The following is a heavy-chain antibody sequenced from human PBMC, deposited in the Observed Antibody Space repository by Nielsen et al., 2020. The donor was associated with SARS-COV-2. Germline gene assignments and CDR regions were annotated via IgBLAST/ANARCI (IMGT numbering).Heavy chain of an antibody. CDR2: IWYDGSNK. CDR1: GFTFSSYG. Sequence: GGSLRLSCAASGFTFSSYGMHWVRQAPGKGLEWVAVIWYDGSNKYYAESVKGRFTISRDNSKNTLYLQMNSLRAEDKAVYYCARDPQEDIVVVPAARDEYYYYYMDVWGKGTTVTVSS. V-gene: IGHV3-33*01. J-gene: IGHJ6*03. CDR3: ARDPQEDIVVVPAARDEYYYYYMDV. D-gene: IGHD2-2*01.